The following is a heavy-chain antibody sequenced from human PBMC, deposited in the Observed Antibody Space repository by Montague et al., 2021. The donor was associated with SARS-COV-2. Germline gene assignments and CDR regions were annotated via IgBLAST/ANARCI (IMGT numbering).Heavy chain of an antibody. CDR2: MHFAGKT. V-gene: IGHV4-4*07. J-gene: IGHJ4*02. CDR3: ARDRFDFGEGRPGTIDF. CDR1: GDSITNHY. Sequence: SETLSLTCSVSGDSITNHYWSWIRQPAGKGLEWIGRMHFAGKTNFSPFFSSRLTMSADTSKNQFSLKLTSVTAADTAIYFCARDRFDFGEGRPGTIDFWGQGTLVTVSS. D-gene: IGHD4-17*01.